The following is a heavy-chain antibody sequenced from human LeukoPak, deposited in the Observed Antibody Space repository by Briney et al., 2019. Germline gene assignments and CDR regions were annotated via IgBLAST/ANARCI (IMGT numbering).Heavy chain of an antibody. D-gene: IGHD5-12*01. V-gene: IGHV4-59*12. CDR3: ARGPRGYSGYDSLHDYGDYPSGG. CDR1: GGSISSYY. CDR2: IYYSGST. Sequence: SETLSLTCTVSGGSISSYYWSWIRQPPGKGLEWIGYIYYSGSTIYNPSLKSRVTISIDRSKNQFSLKLSSVTAADTAVYYCARGPRGYSGYDSLHDYGDYPSGGWGQGTLVTVSS. J-gene: IGHJ4*02.